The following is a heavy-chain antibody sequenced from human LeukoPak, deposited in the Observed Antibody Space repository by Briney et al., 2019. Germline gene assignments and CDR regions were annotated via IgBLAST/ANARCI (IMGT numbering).Heavy chain of an antibody. CDR2: IYYSGST. CDR3: ARQGEGWNYGGFDP. V-gene: IGHV4-61*01. Sequence: TSQTLSLTCAVSGGSISSDTYCWSWIRQPPGKGLEWIGYIYYSGSTNYNPSLKSRVTISVDTSKNQFSLKLSSVTAADTAVYYCARQGEGWNYGGFDPWGQGTLVTVSS. J-gene: IGHJ5*02. CDR1: GGSISSDTYC. D-gene: IGHD1-7*01.